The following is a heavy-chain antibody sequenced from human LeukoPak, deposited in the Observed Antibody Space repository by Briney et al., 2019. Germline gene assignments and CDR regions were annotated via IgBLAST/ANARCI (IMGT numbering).Heavy chain of an antibody. D-gene: IGHD4-17*01. V-gene: IGHV3-11*01. CDR3: ARAAYGDYYFDY. CDR1: GFTFSDYY. Sequence: GGSLRLACAASGFTFSDYYMHWNRQAQGEWLEWLSYISSSGSKIYYADSVKGRFTISRDNAKNSLYLQMNSLRADDTAIYYCARAAYGDYYFDYWGQGTLVTVSS. CDR2: ISSSGSKI. J-gene: IGHJ4*02.